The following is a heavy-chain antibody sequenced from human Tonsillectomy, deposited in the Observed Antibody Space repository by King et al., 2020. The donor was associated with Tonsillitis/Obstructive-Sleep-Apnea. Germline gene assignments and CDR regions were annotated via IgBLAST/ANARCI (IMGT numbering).Heavy chain of an antibody. Sequence: VQLVESGGGSVQPGGSLRLSCAASGFTFSTYWMSWVRQTPGKGLEWVANMKQDGGEIYYVDSVKGRFTISRDNAKKSLYLQMNSLRVEDTAVYYCARDKVAGATKFDYWGQGTLVTVSS. CDR3: ARDKVAGATKFDY. V-gene: IGHV3-7*01. CDR2: MKQDGGEI. CDR1: GFTFSTYW. D-gene: IGHD1-26*01. J-gene: IGHJ4*02.